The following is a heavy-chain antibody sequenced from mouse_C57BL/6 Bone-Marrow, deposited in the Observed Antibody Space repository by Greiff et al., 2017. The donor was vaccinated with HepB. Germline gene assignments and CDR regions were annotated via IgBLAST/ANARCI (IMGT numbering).Heavy chain of an antibody. CDR3: ARREVVESYAMDY. CDR1: GFTFTDYY. Sequence: VQLQESGGGLVQPGGSLSLSCAASGFTFTDYYMSWVRQPPGKALEWLGFIRNKANGYTTEYSASVKGRFTISRDNSQSILYLQMNALRAEDSAAYYCARREVVESYAMDYWGQGTSVTVSS. CDR2: IRNKANGYTT. J-gene: IGHJ4*01. D-gene: IGHD1-1*01. V-gene: IGHV7-3*01.